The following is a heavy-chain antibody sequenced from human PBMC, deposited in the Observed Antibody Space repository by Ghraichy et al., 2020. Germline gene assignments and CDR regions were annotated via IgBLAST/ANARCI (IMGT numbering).Heavy chain of an antibody. V-gene: IGHV3-21*01. CDR3: ARDEGEVSPFDL. Sequence: GESLNISCAASGFTFSSYSMNWVRQAPGKGLEWVSSISSSSSYIYYADSVKGRFTISRDNAKNSLYLQMNSLRAEDTAVYYCARDEGEVSPFDLWGRGTLVTVSS. CDR2: ISSSSSYI. D-gene: IGHD5/OR15-5a*01. CDR1: GFTFSSYS. J-gene: IGHJ2*01.